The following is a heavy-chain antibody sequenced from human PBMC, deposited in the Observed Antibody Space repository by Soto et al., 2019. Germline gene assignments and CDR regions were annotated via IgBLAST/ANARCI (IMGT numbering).Heavy chain of an antibody. D-gene: IGHD2-15*01. CDR1: GFSFSISA. J-gene: IGHJ6*02. Sequence: PGGSLRLSCAASGFSFSISAMTWVRQAPGKGLEWVSAISGGGVNTYYADSVKGRFTISRDNSKNTLYLQMNSLRAEDTAVYYCAKGGGYHYYFAIDVWGQGTTVTVSS. CDR2: ISGGGVNT. V-gene: IGHV3-23*01. CDR3: AKGGGYHYYFAIDV.